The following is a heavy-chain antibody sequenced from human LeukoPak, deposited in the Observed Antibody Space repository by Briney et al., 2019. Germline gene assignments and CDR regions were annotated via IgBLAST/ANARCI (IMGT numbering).Heavy chain of an antibody. CDR1: GYTFTSYG. CDR2: ISAYNGNT. J-gene: IGHJ4*02. D-gene: IGHD3-10*01. V-gene: IGHV1-18*01. Sequence: ASVKLSCKASGYTFTSYGISWVRQAPGQGLEWMGWISAYNGNTNYAQKLQGRVTMTTDTSTSTAYMELRSLRSDDTAVYYCARGAGDRYYYGSGSSPNDYWGQGTLVTVSS. CDR3: ARGAGDRYYYGSGSSPNDY.